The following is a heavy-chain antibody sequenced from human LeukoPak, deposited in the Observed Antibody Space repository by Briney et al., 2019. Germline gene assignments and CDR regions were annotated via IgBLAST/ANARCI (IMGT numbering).Heavy chain of an antibody. D-gene: IGHD1-26*01. Sequence: PSETLSLTCTVSGGSISSSNYYRDWIRQPPGKGLEWIGSIYYSGSTYYNPSLKSRVTISIDTSKNQFSLKLSSVNAADTAVYYCAKDVGGGLYYMDVWGKGTTVTVSS. CDR1: GGSISSSNYY. CDR3: AKDVGGGLYYMDV. V-gene: IGHV4-39*07. J-gene: IGHJ6*03. CDR2: IYYSGST.